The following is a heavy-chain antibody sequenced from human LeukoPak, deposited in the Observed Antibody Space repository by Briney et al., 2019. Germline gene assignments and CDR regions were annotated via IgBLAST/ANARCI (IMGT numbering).Heavy chain of an antibody. V-gene: IGHV4-39*07. CDR1: GGSIRSSYYY. Sequence: KPSETLSLTCTVSGGSIRSSYYYWGWIRQPPGKGLEWIGSIYDSGSTYYNPSLKSRVTISVDTSKNQFSLKLSSVTAADTAVYYCAVRRSGGTYYFDYWGQGTLVTVSS. D-gene: IGHD2-15*01. J-gene: IGHJ4*02. CDR3: AVRRSGGTYYFDY. CDR2: IYDSGST.